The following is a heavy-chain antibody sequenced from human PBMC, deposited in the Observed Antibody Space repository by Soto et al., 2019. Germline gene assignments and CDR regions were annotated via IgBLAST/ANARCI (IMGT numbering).Heavy chain of an antibody. CDR2: IYYGETT. CDR1: GGSISSSSYH. CDR3: ARVDILTVYGRMDV. Sequence: SETLSLTCTVSGGSISSSSYHWGWIRQPPGKGLEWIGSIYYGETTYYNPSLKSRVTISVDTSKNQFSLKLSSVTAADTAVYYCARVDILTVYGRMDVWGQGTTVPVSA. D-gene: IGHD3-9*01. J-gene: IGHJ6*01. V-gene: IGHV4-39*01.